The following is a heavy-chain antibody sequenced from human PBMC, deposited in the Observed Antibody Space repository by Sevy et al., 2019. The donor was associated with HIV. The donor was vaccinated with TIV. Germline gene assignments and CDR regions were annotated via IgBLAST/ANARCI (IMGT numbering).Heavy chain of an antibody. CDR2: ISGSGGST. J-gene: IGHJ4*02. V-gene: IGHV3-23*01. D-gene: IGHD3-3*01. Sequence: GGSLRLSCAASGFTFSSYAMSWVRQAPGKGLEWVSAISGSGGSTYYADSVKGRFTISRDNSKNTLYLQMNSLRAEDTAVYYCAKDKGAYYDFWSGPFDYWCQGTLVTVSS. CDR1: GFTFSSYA. CDR3: AKDKGAYYDFWSGPFDY.